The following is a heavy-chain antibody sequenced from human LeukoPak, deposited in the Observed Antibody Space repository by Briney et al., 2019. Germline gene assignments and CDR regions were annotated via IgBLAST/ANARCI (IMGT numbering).Heavy chain of an antibody. CDR2: ISGSGGST. CDR3: AKADYGDPGTFFDY. J-gene: IGHJ4*02. CDR1: GFTFSSYA. D-gene: IGHD4-17*01. Sequence: GGCLRLSCAASGFTFSSYAMSWVRQAPGKGLEWVSAISGSGGSTYYADSVKGRFTISRDNSKNTLYLQMNSLRAEDTAVYYCAKADYGDPGTFFDYWGQGTLVTVSS. V-gene: IGHV3-23*01.